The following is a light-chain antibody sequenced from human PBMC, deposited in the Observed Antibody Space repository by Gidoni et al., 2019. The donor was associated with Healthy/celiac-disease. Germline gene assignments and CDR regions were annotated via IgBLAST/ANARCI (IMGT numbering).Light chain of an antibody. J-gene: IGKJ4*01. V-gene: IGKV3-20*01. CDR3: QQYGSSLVT. Sequence: EIVLTQSPGTLSLSPGERATLSCRASQSVSSSYLAWYQQKPGQAPRLLIYGASSRATGIPDRFSGSGSGTHFTLTISRLEPEDFAVYYCQQYGSSLVTFGGGTKVEIK. CDR2: GAS. CDR1: QSVSSSY.